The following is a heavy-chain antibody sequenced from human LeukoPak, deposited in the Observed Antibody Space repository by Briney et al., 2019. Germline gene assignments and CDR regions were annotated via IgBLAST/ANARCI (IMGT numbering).Heavy chain of an antibody. V-gene: IGHV1-69*13. Sequence: SVKVSCTASGRTFSSYAISWVRQAPGQGLEWMGGIIPIFGTANYAQKFQGRVTFTADESTSTAYMELSSLRSEDTAVYYCAREAPPAPGSGSYPYYFDYWGQGTLVTVSS. D-gene: IGHD3-10*01. J-gene: IGHJ4*02. CDR3: AREAPPAPGSGSYPYYFDY. CDR1: GRTFSSYA. CDR2: IIPIFGTA.